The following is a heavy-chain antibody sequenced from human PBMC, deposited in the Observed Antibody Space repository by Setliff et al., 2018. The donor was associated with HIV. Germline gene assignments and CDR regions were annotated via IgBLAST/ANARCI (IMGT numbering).Heavy chain of an antibody. J-gene: IGHJ6*03. CDR1: GFTFSSYG. CDR2: IWYDGSHK. D-gene: IGHD6-13*01. V-gene: IGHV3-30*02. Sequence: QAGGSLRLSCAASGFTFSSYGMHWVRQAPGKGLEWVAVIWYDGSHKNYADSVKGRFTISRDNSKNTLYLQMNSLSAEDTAVYYCAKDTLSSSWYSDYYYYYYYMGVWGKGTTVTVSS. CDR3: AKDTLSSSWYSDYYYYYYYMGV.